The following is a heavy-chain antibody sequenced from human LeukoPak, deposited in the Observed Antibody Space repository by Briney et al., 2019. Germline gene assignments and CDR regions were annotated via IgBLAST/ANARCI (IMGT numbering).Heavy chain of an antibody. CDR3: ARGLRAAAGSGVYYFDN. V-gene: IGHV5-51*01. J-gene: IGHJ4*02. CDR1: GYSFTSYW. Sequence: GESLKISCKVSGYSFTSYWIGWVRQMPGKGLEWMAIMYPRDSDISYSPSFQGQVTISADMSISIAYLQWDSLKASDTAMYYCARGLRAAAGSGVYYFDNWGQGTLVSVSS. CDR2: MYPRDSDI. D-gene: IGHD6-13*01.